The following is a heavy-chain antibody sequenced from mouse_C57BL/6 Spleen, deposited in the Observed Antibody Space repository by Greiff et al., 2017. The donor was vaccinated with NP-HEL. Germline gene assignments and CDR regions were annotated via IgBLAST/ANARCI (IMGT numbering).Heavy chain of an antibody. J-gene: IGHJ4*01. CDR3: ARSGTVVATDYAMDY. D-gene: IGHD1-1*01. Sequence: EVQLQQSGPELVKPGASVQISCKASGYTFTDYYMNWVKPSHGKSLEWIGDINPNNGGTSYNQKFKGKATLTVDKSSSTAYMELRSLTSEDSAVYYCARSGTVVATDYAMDYWGQGTSVTVSS. V-gene: IGHV1-26*01. CDR2: INPNNGGT. CDR1: GYTFTDYY.